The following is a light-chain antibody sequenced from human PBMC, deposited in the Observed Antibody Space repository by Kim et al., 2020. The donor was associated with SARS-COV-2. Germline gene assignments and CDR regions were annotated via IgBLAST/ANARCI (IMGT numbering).Light chain of an antibody. CDR1: QNIDAW. CDR3: QQYKTYPVT. Sequence: SASVGDRVTITCRARQNIDAWLAWYQQKPGKAPKLLIYTASTLESGVPSRFSGSGSGTEFTLTISSLQPDDFATYYCQQYKTYPVTFGGGTKLEIK. J-gene: IGKJ4*01. V-gene: IGKV1-5*03. CDR2: TAS.